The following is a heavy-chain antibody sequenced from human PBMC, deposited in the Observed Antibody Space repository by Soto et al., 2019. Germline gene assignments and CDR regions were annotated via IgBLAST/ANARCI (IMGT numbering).Heavy chain of an antibody. V-gene: IGHV3-15*01. J-gene: IGHJ6*02. D-gene: IGHD2-21*01. Sequence: GGSLRLSCAASGFTFSNAWMSWVRQAPGKGLEWVGRIKSKTDGGTTDYAAPVKGRFTISRDDSKNTLYLQMNSLKTEDTAVYYCTTGYFIAPLMDVWGQGTTVTVSS. CDR2: IKSKTDGGTT. CDR3: TTGYFIAPLMDV. CDR1: GFTFSNAW.